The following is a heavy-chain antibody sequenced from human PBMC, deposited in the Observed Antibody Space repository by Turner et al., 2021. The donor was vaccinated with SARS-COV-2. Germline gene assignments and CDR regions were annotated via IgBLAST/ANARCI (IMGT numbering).Heavy chain of an antibody. CDR2: VYYRGNT. Sequence: QLQLQESGPGLVKPSETLSLTCSVSGGSISSSSYYWGWIRQPPGKGPEGIGSVYYRGNTYYNQSLESRVTISVDTSNNQFSLKLNSVTAADTAVYYCARVKSTVTTYYYYYMDVWGKGTTVTVSS. CDR1: GGSISSSSYY. J-gene: IGHJ6*03. D-gene: IGHD4-4*01. V-gene: IGHV4-39*01. CDR3: ARVKSTVTTYYYYYMDV.